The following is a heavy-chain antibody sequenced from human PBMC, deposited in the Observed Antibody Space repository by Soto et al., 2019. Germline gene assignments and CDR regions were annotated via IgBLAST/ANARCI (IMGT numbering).Heavy chain of an antibody. D-gene: IGHD3-10*01. CDR3: ARDGGVRGIYYYYYMDV. Sequence: PGGSLRLSCAASGFTFSIYSMNWFRQAPGKGLEWVSSISSSSSYIYYADSVKGRFTISRDNAKNSLYLQMNSLRAEDTAVYYCARDGGVRGIYYYYYMDVWGKGTTVTVSS. CDR1: GFTFSIYS. J-gene: IGHJ6*03. CDR2: ISSSSSYI. V-gene: IGHV3-21*01.